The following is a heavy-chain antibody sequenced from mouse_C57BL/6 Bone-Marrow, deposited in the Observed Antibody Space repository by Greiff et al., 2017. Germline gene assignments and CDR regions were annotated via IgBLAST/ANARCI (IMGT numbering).Heavy chain of an antibody. D-gene: IGHD2-1*01. CDR2: IYPGSGST. CDR1: GYTFTSYW. Sequence: QVQLQQPGAELVKPGASVKMSCKASGYTFTSYWITWVKQRPGQGLEWIGDIYPGSGSTNCNEKFKSKATLTVDTSSSTAYMQLSSLTSEDSAVYYCARDYYGNFYFDYWGQGTTLTVSS. V-gene: IGHV1-55*01. J-gene: IGHJ2*01. CDR3: ARDYYGNFYFDY.